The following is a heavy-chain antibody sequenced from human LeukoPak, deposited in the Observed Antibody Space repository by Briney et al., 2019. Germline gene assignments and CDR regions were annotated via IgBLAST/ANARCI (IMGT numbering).Heavy chain of an antibody. V-gene: IGHV3-23*01. CDR2: ISDGGGST. J-gene: IGHJ4*02. CDR1: PFAFSTYA. D-gene: IGHD1-26*01. CDR3: AKLLVGAPTAWYFDY. Sequence: GGSLRVSCAPSPFAFSTYALRRVRQAPGKGLEWVSAISDGGGSTYYADSVKGRFTISKDNSKSTLSLQMNSLRAEDTAVYYCAKLLVGAPTAWYFDYWGQGTLVTASS.